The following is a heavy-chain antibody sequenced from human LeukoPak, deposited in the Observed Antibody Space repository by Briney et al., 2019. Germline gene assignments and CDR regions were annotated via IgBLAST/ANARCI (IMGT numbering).Heavy chain of an antibody. CDR3: ARWGTNTYYFDY. CDR1: GFTFSSYS. J-gene: IGHJ4*02. CDR2: ISSSSSYI. D-gene: IGHD1/OR15-1a*01. V-gene: IGHV3-21*01. Sequence: GGSLRLSCAASGFTFSSYSMNWVRQAPGKGLEWVSSISSSSSYIYYADSVKGRFTISRDNAKNSLYLQMNSLRAEDTAVYYCARWGTNTYYFDYWGQGTLVTVSS.